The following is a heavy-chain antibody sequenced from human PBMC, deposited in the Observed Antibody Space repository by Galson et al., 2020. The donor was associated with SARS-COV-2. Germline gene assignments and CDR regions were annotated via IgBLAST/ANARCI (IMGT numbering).Heavy chain of an antibody. CDR3: ARISDYDFHFDY. CDR2: IYYSGST. CDR1: GVSISSSSYY. J-gene: IGHJ4*02. D-gene: IGHD5-12*01. Sequence: SQTLSLTCTVSGVSISSSSYYWGWIRQPPGKGLEWIGSIYYSGSTYYNPSLKSRVTISVDTSKNQFSLKLSSVTAADTAVYYCARISDYDFHFDYWGQGTLVTVSS. V-gene: IGHV4-39*07.